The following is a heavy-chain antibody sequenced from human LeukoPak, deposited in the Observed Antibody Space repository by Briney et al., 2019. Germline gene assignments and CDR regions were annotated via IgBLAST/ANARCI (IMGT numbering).Heavy chain of an antibody. D-gene: IGHD3-22*01. Sequence: PGGSLRLSCAASGFTFSRYTMNWVRQAPGKGLEWVSAISGSGGSTYYADSVKGRFTISRDNSKNTLYLQMNSLRAEDTAVYYCAKGYSSGYYYLYYYYYMDVWGKGTTVTISS. CDR1: GFTFSRYT. V-gene: IGHV3-23*01. J-gene: IGHJ6*03. CDR2: ISGSGGST. CDR3: AKGYSSGYYYLYYYYYMDV.